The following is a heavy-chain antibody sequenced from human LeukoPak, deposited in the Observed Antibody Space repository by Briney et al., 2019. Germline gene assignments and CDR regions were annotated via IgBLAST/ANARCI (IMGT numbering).Heavy chain of an antibody. CDR2: ISVSGGST. CDR3: AKLSDPAAAGHYDY. J-gene: IGHJ4*02. D-gene: IGHD6-13*01. V-gene: IGHV3-23*01. CDR1: GFTFSSYA. Sequence: PGGSLRLSCAGSGFTFSSYAMSWVRQAPGWGLEWVSSISVSGGSTYYADSVKGRFTISRDNSKNTLYLQMNSLRAEDTAVYYCAKLSDPAAAGHYDYWGQGTLVTVSS.